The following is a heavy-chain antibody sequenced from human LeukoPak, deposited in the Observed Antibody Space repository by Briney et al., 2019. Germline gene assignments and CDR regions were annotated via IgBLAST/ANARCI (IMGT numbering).Heavy chain of an antibody. CDR1: GFTFSSFW. D-gene: IGHD3-22*01. CDR3: AKRGVVIRVILVGFHKEAYYFDS. V-gene: IGHV3-7*03. J-gene: IGHJ4*02. CDR2: IKQDGSEE. Sequence: GGSLRLSCAASGFTFSSFWMSWVRQAPGKGLEWVANIKQDGSEEYYVDSVKGRFPISRDNAKNSLYLQMNSLRAEDTAVYFCAKRGVVIRVILVGFHKEAYYFDSWGQGALVTVSS.